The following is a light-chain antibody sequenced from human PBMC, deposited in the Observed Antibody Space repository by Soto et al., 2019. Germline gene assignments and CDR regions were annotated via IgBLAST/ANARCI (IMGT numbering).Light chain of an antibody. Sequence: QPPSPSGSPGPSITISRPVTNGDVGRYDYVSWFQQHPGKAPKLMIYEVIQRPSGVPDRFSGSKSGNTASLTVSGLQAEDEADYYCYSHAGSNTYVFGTGTKVTVL. CDR3: YSHAGSNTYV. CDR1: NGDVGRYDY. J-gene: IGLJ1*01. CDR2: EVI. V-gene: IGLV2-8*01.